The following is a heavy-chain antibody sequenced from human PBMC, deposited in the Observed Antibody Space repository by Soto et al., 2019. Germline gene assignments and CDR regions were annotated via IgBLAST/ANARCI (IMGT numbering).Heavy chain of an antibody. CDR3: ARAPYIAAADKASDY. Sequence: GASVKVSCKASGGTFSSYAISWVRQAPGQGLEWMGGIIPIFGTANYAQKFQGRVTITADESTSTAYMELSSLRSEDTAVYYCARAPYIAAADKASDYWGQGTLVTVSS. D-gene: IGHD6-13*01. CDR2: IIPIFGTA. J-gene: IGHJ4*02. CDR1: GGTFSSYA. V-gene: IGHV1-69*13.